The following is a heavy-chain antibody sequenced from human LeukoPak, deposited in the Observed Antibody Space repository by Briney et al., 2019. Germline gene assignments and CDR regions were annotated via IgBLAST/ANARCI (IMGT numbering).Heavy chain of an antibody. CDR2: IHYSGST. D-gene: IGHD4-11*01. Sequence: SETLSLTCTVSGGSISTYYWSWLRQPPGKGLEWIGYIHYSGSTNYNPSLKSRVTISVDTSKDQFSLKLSSVTAADTAVYYCARDYSTYYFDYWGQGSPATVSS. V-gene: IGHV4-59*01. CDR1: GGSISTYY. J-gene: IGHJ4*02. CDR3: ARDYSTYYFDY.